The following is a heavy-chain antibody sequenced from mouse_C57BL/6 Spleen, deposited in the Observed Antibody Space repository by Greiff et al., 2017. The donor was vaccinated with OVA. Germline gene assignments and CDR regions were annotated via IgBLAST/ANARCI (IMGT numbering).Heavy chain of an antibody. CDR3: TRATYDYDVIFDY. CDR2: ISSGGDYI. Sequence: EVKLMESGAGLVKPGGSLKLSCAASGFTFSSYAMSWVRQTPEKRLEWVAYISSGGDYIYYADTVKGRFTISRDNARNTLYLQMSSLKSEDTAMYYCTRATYDYDVIFDYWGQGTTLTVSS. CDR1: GFTFSSYA. J-gene: IGHJ2*01. D-gene: IGHD2-4*01. V-gene: IGHV5-9-1*02.